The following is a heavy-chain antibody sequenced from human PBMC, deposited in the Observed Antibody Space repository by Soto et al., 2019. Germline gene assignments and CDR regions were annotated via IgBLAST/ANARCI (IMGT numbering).Heavy chain of an antibody. Sequence: SETLSLTCTVSGGSISSSSYYWGWIRQPPGKGLEWIGEKEHGGSTTYNPSLQSRVSISLDLARKQVSLQLTSVTAADSATYYCARGHIVSSNFYFMEVWGKGTTVTVSS. D-gene: IGHD3-16*02. CDR3: ARGHIVSSNFYFMEV. J-gene: IGHJ6*03. V-gene: IGHV4-39*01. CDR1: GGSISSSSYY. CDR2: KEHGGST.